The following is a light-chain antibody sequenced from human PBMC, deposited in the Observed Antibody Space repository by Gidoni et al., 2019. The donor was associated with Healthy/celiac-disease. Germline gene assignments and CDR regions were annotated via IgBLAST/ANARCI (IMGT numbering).Light chain of an antibody. J-gene: IGKJ3*01. CDR3: QQSYRTPFT. CDR2: AAS. V-gene: IGKV1-39*01. CDR1: QSISSY. Sequence: DIQMTQSPSSLSASVGDRATITCRASQSISSYLDWYQQKPGKAPKLLIYAASSLQSGVPSRFSGSGSGTDFTLTISRLQPEDFATYYCQQSYRTPFTFGPGTKVDIK.